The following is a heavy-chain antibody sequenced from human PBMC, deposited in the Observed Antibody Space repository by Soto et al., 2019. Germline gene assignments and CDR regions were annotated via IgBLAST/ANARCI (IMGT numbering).Heavy chain of an antibody. CDR1: GYTFTSYD. CDR2: MNPNSGNT. J-gene: IGHJ4*02. Sequence: GASVKVSCKASGYTFTSYDINWVRQATGQGLEWMGWMNPNSGNTGYAQKFQGRVTMTRNTSISTAYMELSSLRSEDTAVYYCARLGIAGKTVTAKEDYWGQGTLVTVSS. CDR3: ARLGIAGKTVTAKEDY. V-gene: IGHV1-8*01. D-gene: IGHD6-13*01.